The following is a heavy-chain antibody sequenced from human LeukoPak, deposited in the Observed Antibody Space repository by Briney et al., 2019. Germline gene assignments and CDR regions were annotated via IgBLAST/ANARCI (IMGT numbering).Heavy chain of an antibody. CDR1: GYSFTNYW. CDR2: IYPGDSDA. V-gene: IGHV5-51*01. J-gene: IGHJ5*02. CDR3: ARHANYDDYDFLDP. D-gene: IGHD4-17*01. Sequence: PGESLKISFKGSGYSFTNYWIGWVRQMPGKGLELIGIIYPGDSDARYSSSLPGQVTTSADKYISTTYLQWSRMKASDTATYYCARHANYDDYDFLDPWGQGTLVTVSS.